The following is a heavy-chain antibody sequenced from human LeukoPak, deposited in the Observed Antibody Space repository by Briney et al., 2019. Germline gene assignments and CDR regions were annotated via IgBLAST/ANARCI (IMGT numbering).Heavy chain of an antibody. V-gene: IGHV3-30-3*01. D-gene: IGHD4-23*01. J-gene: IGHJ6*02. CDR3: ARGGNDYGGKKSPYYYYGMDV. CDR1: GFTFSSYA. CDR2: ISYDGSNK. Sequence: GGSLRLSCAASGFTFSSYAMHWVRQAPGKGLEWVAVISYDGSNKYYADSVKGRFTISRDNSKNTLYLQMNSLRAEDTAVYYCARGGNDYGGKKSPYYYYGMDVWGQGTTVTVSS.